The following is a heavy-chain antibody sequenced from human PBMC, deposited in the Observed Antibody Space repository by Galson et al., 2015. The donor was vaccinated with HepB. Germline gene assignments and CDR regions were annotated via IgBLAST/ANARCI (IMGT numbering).Heavy chain of an antibody. CDR2: ISGSGSVT. J-gene: IGHJ4*02. CDR3: AFCSGISRKCY. V-gene: IGHV3-23*01. D-gene: IGHD3-3*02. CDR1: GFIFNNYA. Sequence: SLRLSCAASGFIFNNYAINWVRQAPGKGLEWVSGISGSGSVTYYANSVKGRFTISRDNSINMLYLQMSSLRAVDTAVYYCAFCSGISRKCYWGQGSLVTVSS.